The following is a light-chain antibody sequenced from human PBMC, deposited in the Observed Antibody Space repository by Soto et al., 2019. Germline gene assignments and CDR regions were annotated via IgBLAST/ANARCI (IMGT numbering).Light chain of an antibody. CDR2: AES. J-gene: IGKJ2*01. Sequence: DIQMTQSPSSLSASVGDRVTITCRASQSISSYLNWYQQNPGKAPKLLIYAESSLQSGVPSRFSGSGSGTDFTLTISSLQPEDFATYYCQQSYSTPYTFGQGTKLEIK. CDR3: QQSYSTPYT. CDR1: QSISSY. V-gene: IGKV1-39*01.